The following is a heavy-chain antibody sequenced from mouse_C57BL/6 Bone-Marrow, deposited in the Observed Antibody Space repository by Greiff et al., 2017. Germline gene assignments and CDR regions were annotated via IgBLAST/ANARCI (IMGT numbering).Heavy chain of an antibody. Sequence: EVKLVESGGDLVKPGGSLKFSCAASGFNFSSYGMSWVRQTPDKRLEWVATISSGGSYTYYPDSVQGRFTISRDKAKNTLYLQMSSLESEDTTMYYCARPMDYWGQGTSVTVSS. J-gene: IGHJ4*01. CDR2: ISSGGSYT. CDR1: GFNFSSYG. CDR3: ARPMDY. V-gene: IGHV5-6*02.